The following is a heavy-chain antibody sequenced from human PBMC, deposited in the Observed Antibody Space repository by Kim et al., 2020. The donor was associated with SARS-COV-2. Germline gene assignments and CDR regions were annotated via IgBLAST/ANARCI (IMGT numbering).Heavy chain of an antibody. D-gene: IGHD6-19*01. J-gene: IGHJ4*02. CDR1: GFSLSTNGVG. Sequence: SGPTLVNPTQTLTLTCTFSGFSLSTNGVGVGWIRQPPGKALEWLALIYWDDDKRYSPSLKSRLTITKDTSKNQVVLTMTNRDPVDTATYYCAHRSIAVAGTRVWYWGQGTLVTVSS. V-gene: IGHV2-5*02. CDR2: IYWDDDK. CDR3: AHRSIAVAGTRVWY.